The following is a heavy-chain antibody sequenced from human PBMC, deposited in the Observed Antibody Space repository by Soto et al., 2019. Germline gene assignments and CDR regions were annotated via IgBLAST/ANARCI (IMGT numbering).Heavy chain of an antibody. V-gene: IGHV3-73*01. J-gene: IGHJ4*02. Sequence: GSLRLSCAASGFTFSGSGIHWVRQASGKGLEWVGCIRTRTNNYATAYAASVKGRFTISRDDSKNMAYLQMNSLKTEDTAVYYCTAMAGIDYWGQGTLVTVSS. CDR2: IRTRTNNYAT. CDR1: GFTFSGSG. CDR3: TAMAGIDY. D-gene: IGHD6-19*01.